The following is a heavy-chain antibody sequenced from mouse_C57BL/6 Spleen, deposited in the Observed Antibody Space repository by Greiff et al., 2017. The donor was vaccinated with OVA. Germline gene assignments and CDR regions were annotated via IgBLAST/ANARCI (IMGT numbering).Heavy chain of an antibody. D-gene: IGHD2-1*01. CDR2: IDPNSGGT. CDR3: ARGAVTDWDYFDY. Sequence: VQLQQSGAELVKPGASVKLSCKASGYTFTSYWMHWVKQRPGRGLEWIGRIDPNSGGTKYNEKFKSKATLTVDKPSSTAYMQLSSLTSEDSAVYYCARGAVTDWDYFDYRGQGTTLTVSS. J-gene: IGHJ2*01. CDR1: GYTFTSYW. V-gene: IGHV1-72*01.